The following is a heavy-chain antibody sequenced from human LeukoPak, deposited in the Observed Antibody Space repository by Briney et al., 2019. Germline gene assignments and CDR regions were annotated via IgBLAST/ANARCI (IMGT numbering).Heavy chain of an antibody. CDR1: GFTFSSYG. D-gene: IGHD3-22*01. Sequence: GGSLRLSCAASGFTFSSYGMHWVRQAPGKGLEWVAVISYDGSNKYYADSVKGRFTISRENSKNTLYLQMNSMRAEDTAVYYCAKDHYDSSGYQSGFDYWGQGTLVTVSS. J-gene: IGHJ4*02. V-gene: IGHV3-30*18. CDR2: ISYDGSNK. CDR3: AKDHYDSSGYQSGFDY.